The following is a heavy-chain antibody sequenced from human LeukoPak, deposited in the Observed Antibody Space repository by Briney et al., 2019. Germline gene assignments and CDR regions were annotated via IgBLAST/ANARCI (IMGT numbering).Heavy chain of an antibody. CDR3: ARGYDFWSGYYFDY. Sequence: SETLPLTCTVSGGSISSSSYYWGWIRQPPGKGLEWIGSIYYSGSTYYNPSLKSRVTISVDTSKNQFSLKLSSVTAADTAVYYCARGYDFWSGYYFDYWGQGTLVTVSS. J-gene: IGHJ4*02. CDR1: GGSISSSSYY. D-gene: IGHD3-3*01. CDR2: IYYSGST. V-gene: IGHV4-39*07.